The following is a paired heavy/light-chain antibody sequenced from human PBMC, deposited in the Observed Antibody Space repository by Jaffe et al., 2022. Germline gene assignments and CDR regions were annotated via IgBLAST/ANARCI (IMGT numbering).Light chain of an antibody. V-gene: IGKV4-1*01. CDR1: QSLLSTSNNNNY. CDR3: QQYYAKRTWT. CDR2: WAS. J-gene: IGKJ1*01. Sequence: DIVMTQSPDSLAVSLGEKATINCKSSQSLLSTSNNNNYLAWYQQRPGQSPKLLIYWASIRQSGVPDRFSGSGSGTDFTLTISSLQAEDVAVYYCQQYYAKRTWTFGQGTKVEIK.
Heavy chain of an antibody. CDR3: ASTGPYGTYQES. CDR1: GFTFSNYA. Sequence: QVQLVESGGGVVQPGGSLRLSCAASGFTFSNYAMHWVRQAPGKGLEWVAFIRSDGSIDFCADSVKGRFTISRDNSKNILYLQMNSLKSEDTGVYYCASTGPYGTYQESWGQGTLVTVSS. D-gene: IGHD1-1*01. V-gene: IGHV3-30*02. J-gene: IGHJ5*02. CDR2: IRSDGSID.